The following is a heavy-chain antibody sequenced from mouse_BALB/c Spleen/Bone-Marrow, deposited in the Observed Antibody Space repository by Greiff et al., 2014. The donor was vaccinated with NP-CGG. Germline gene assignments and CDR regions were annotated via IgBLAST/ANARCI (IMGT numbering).Heavy chain of an antibody. V-gene: IGHV7-1*02. CDR2: SRNKAKYYTT. Sequence: EVMLVESGGGLEQPGDSLRLSCATSGFTFSDFYMEWVRQPPGKRLEWIAASRNKAKYYTTEYSASVKGRFIVSRDTSQSVLYLQMNALRAEDTAIYYCARDVGYGNYFVYWGQGTLVTVSA. CDR3: ARDVGYGNYFVY. D-gene: IGHD2-10*02. J-gene: IGHJ3*01. CDR1: GFTFSDFY.